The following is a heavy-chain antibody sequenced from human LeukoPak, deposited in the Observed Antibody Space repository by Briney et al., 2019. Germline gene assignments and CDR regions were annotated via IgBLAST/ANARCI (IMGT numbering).Heavy chain of an antibody. Sequence: SVKLSCKASAHSLSVLSTHWVRQTPGKGLEWMGGFDPEDGETIYAQKFQDRVTMTEDTSTGTAYLDLRGLRPDDTAVYYCARDNGRNWGQVGGSWGQGTLVTVSS. CDR3: ARDNGRNWGQVGGS. J-gene: IGHJ5*02. CDR2: FDPEDGET. D-gene: IGHD7-27*01. CDR1: AHSLSVLS. V-gene: IGHV1-24*01.